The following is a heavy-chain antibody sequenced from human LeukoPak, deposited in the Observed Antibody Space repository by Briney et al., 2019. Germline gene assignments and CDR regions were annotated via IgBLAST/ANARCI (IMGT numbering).Heavy chain of an antibody. D-gene: IGHD1-26*01. CDR1: GXTFSSNW. CDR2: INSDGSGT. V-gene: IGHV3-74*01. J-gene: IGHJ3*02. CDR3: ARAGEGLLAYSFDI. Sequence: GGSLRLSCAASGXTFSSNWMHWVRQGPGKGLVWVSRINSDGSGTSYADSVKGRFTISRGNAKNTLYLQMNSLRAEDTAVYYCARAGEGLLAYSFDIWGQGTMVTVSS.